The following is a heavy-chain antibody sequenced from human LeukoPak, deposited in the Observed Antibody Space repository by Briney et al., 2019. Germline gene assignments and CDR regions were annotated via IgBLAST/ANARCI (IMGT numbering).Heavy chain of an antibody. CDR2: ISVYNGNT. V-gene: IGHV1-18*01. Sequence: ASVKVSCKASGYSFITYGINWVRQAPGQGLEWLGWISVYNGNTKYPQKFQGRVTMTTDTSTSTAYMELRSLRPDDTAVYYCARDSVAVRPGWFDPWGQGTLVIVSS. J-gene: IGHJ5*02. CDR1: GYSFITYG. CDR3: ARDSVAVRPGWFDP. D-gene: IGHD6-6*01.